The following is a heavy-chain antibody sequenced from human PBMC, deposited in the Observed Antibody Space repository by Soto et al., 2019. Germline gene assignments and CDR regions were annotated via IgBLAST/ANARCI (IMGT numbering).Heavy chain of an antibody. J-gene: IGHJ4*02. CDR1: GVSISGGGDY. CDR2: IYYSGST. CDR3: ARSEYYDRSGYPFAY. D-gene: IGHD3-22*01. Sequence: QVHLQESGPGLVKPSQTLSLTCTVAGVSISGGGDYWNWISQQPGKGLEWIGCIYYSGSTYYNPYLKSRVNIPVDTSKKQFSRKLSSVTSADTAGYYCARSEYYDRSGYPFAYWGKGTLVTVSS. V-gene: IGHV4-31*03.